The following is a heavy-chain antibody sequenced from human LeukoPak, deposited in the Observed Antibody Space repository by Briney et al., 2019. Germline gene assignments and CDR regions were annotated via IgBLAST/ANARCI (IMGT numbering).Heavy chain of an antibody. CDR3: ARDRRYSGSTTGGWFDP. Sequence: SETLSLTCAAYGGSFSGYYWSWIRQPPGKGLEWIGEINHSGSTNYNPSLKSRVTISVDTSKNQFSLKLSSVTAADTAVYYCARDRRYSGSTTGGWFDPWGQGTLVTVSS. CDR2: INHSGST. V-gene: IGHV4-34*01. D-gene: IGHD1-26*01. CDR1: GGSFSGYY. J-gene: IGHJ5*02.